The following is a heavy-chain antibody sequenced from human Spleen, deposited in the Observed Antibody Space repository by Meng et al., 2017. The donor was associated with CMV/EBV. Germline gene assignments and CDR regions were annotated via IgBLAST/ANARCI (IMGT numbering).Heavy chain of an antibody. CDR1: GFTFSCYS. V-gene: IGHV3-21*01. CDR3: ARAVGYIERITMVRGVIASWYFDL. J-gene: IGHJ2*01. Sequence: GGSLRLSCAASGFTFSCYSMNWVRQTPTKGLEWVSSISSSNDYIYYADSVKGRFTISRDNAKNSLYLQMNSLRAEDTAVYYCARAVGYIERITMVRGVIASWYFDLWGRGTLVTVSS. CDR2: ISSSNDYI. D-gene: IGHD3-10*01.